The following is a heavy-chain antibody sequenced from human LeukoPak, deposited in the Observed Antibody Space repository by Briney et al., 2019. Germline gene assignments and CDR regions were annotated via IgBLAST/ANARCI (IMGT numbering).Heavy chain of an antibody. V-gene: IGHV3-21*01. CDR1: GYTLTELS. CDR3: ASVGGAVADY. Sequence: SCKVSGYTLTELSMHWVRQAPGKGLEWVSSISSSSSYIYYADSVKGRFTISRDNAKNSLYLQMNSLRAEDTAVYYCASVGGAVADYWGQGTLVTVSS. J-gene: IGHJ4*02. D-gene: IGHD6-19*01. CDR2: ISSSSSYI.